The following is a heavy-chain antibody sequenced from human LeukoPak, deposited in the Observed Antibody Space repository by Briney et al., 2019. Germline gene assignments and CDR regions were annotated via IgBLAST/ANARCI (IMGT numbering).Heavy chain of an antibody. Sequence: PGGSLRLSCAASGFTFSSYSMNWVRPAPGEGLEWVSSISSSSSYIYSADSVKGGFTISRDNAKNTLYLHMNRLRAEDTAVYYCAGSDTIGYSPREWDYWYFDLWGRGTLVTVSS. CDR1: GFTFSSYS. CDR3: AGSDTIGYSPREWDYWYFDL. V-gene: IGHV3-21*01. D-gene: IGHD3-22*01. J-gene: IGHJ2*01. CDR2: ISSSSSYI.